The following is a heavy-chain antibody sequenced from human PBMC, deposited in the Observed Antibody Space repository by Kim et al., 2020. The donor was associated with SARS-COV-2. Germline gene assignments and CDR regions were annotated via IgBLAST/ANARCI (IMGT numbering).Heavy chain of an antibody. CDR2: ISYDGRNK. D-gene: IGHD6-13*01. V-gene: IGHV3-30*18. CDR3: AKASSPLSNNCFDP. J-gene: IGHJ5*02. CDR1: GFTFSTYG. Sequence: GGSLRLSCAASGFTFSTYGMHWVRQAPGKGLEWVAVISYDGRNKYYADSVKGRFTFSRDNSKNTLYLQMNSLRLEDTAVYYCAKASSPLSNNCFDPWGQGTLVTVSS.